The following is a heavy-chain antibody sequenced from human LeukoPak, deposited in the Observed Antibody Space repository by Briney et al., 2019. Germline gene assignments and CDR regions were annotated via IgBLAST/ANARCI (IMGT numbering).Heavy chain of an antibody. CDR3: ARTIWYYYDSSGPLAV. Sequence: ASVKVSCKASGYTFTGYYMHWVRQAPGQGLEWMGRINPNSGGTNYAQKFQGRVTMTRDTSISTAYMELSRLRSDDTAVYYCARTIWYYYDSSGPLAVWGQGTLVTASS. CDR1: GYTFTGYY. D-gene: IGHD3-22*01. CDR2: INPNSGGT. V-gene: IGHV1-2*06. J-gene: IGHJ4*02.